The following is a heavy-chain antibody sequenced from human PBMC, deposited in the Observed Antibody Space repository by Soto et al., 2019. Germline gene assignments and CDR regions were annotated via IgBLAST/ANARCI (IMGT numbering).Heavy chain of an antibody. CDR1: GFTLGDYA. CDR3: TRALMYYDIRRPTAGHV. J-gene: IGHJ6*02. Sequence: GGSLRLSCTGSGFTLGDYAMSWVRQAPGKGLEWVGFIRSKSYGGTTVYAASVKGRFTISRDDSKNIAYLQMNSLKTEDTAVYYCTRALMYYDIRRPTAGHVCGQGPTVSVS. CDR2: IRSKSYGGTT. V-gene: IGHV3-49*04. D-gene: IGHD3-9*01.